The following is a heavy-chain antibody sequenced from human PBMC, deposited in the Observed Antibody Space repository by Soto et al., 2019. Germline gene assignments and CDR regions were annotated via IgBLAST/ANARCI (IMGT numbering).Heavy chain of an antibody. V-gene: IGHV4-34*01. Sequence: WTRQHPGKGLEWIGEINHSGSTNYNPSLKSRVTISVDTSKNQFSLRLSSVTAADTAVYYCARAAPRYCFFFQAEDGIRDL. CDR3: ARAAPRYCFFFQAEDGIRDL. J-gene: IGHJ2*01. D-gene: IGHD2-15*01. CDR2: INHSGST.